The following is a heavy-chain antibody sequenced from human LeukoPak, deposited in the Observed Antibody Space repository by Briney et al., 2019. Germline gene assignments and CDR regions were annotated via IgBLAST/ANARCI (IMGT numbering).Heavy chain of an antibody. V-gene: IGHV4-4*07. CDR1: GGSISSYY. J-gene: IGHJ4*02. CDR3: ARVGIAVASPYFDY. D-gene: IGHD6-19*01. Sequence: SETLSLTCTVSGGSISSYYWSWIRQPAGKGLEWIGRIYTSGSTDYNPSLKSRVTISVDTSKNQFSLRLSSVTAADTAVYYCARVGIAVASPYFDYWGQGTLVTVSS. CDR2: IYTSGST.